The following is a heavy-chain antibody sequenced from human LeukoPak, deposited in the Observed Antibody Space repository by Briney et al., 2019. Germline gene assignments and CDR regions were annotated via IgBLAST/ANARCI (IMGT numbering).Heavy chain of an antibody. J-gene: IGHJ5*02. Sequence: SVKVSCKASGDIFIDYTVTWVRQAPGQGLEWMGRFMPILSIATQAPKFRGRVTITADRSTSTAYMELSSLTSEDTAVYYCAKDFLRGTYYSPLDPWGQGTLVTVSS. CDR1: GDIFIDYT. D-gene: IGHD3-10*01. CDR2: FMPILSIA. CDR3: AKDFLRGTYYSPLDP. V-gene: IGHV1-69*04.